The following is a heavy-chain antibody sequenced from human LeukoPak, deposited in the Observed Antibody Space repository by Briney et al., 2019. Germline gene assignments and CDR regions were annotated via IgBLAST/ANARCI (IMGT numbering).Heavy chain of an antibody. V-gene: IGHV1-8*01. J-gene: IGHJ4*02. CDR2: MNPNSGNT. CDR3: ARRKIKVATMDDY. CDR1: GYTFTSYD. Sequence: ASVKVSCKASGYTFTSYDINWVRQATGQGLEWMGWMNPNSGNTGYAQKFQGRVTMTRNTSISTAYMELSSLRSEDTAVYYCARRKIKVATMDDYWGQGTLVTVSS. D-gene: IGHD5-24*01.